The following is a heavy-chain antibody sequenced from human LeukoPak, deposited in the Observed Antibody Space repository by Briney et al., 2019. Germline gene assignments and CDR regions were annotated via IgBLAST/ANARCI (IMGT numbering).Heavy chain of an antibody. CDR3: AREDHYYHGMDV. J-gene: IGHJ6*02. CDR1: GFTFSSYN. Sequence: GGSLRLSCAASGFTFSSYNMNWVRQAPGKGLEWVSYIISGSSTIYYADSVKGRFTISRHNGKNSLYLQMNSLRAEDTAVYYCAREDHYYHGMDVWGQGTTVTVSS. CDR2: IISGSSTI. V-gene: IGHV3-48*01.